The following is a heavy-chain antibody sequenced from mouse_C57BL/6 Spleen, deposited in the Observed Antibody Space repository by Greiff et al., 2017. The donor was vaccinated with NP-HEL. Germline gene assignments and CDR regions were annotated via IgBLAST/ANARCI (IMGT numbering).Heavy chain of an antibody. Sequence: QVQLQQSGAELVRPGTSVKMSCKASGYTFTNYWIGWAKQRPGHGLEWIGDIYPGGGYTNYNEKFKGKATLTADKSSSTAYMQFSSLTSEDSAIYYCARSGGSSRHYYAMDYWGQGTSVTVSS. V-gene: IGHV1-63*01. CDR3: ARSGGSSRHYYAMDY. D-gene: IGHD1-1*01. J-gene: IGHJ4*01. CDR2: IYPGGGYT. CDR1: GYTFTNYW.